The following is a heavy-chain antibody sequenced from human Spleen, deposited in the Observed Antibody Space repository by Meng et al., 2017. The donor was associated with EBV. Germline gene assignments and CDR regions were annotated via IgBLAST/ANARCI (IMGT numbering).Heavy chain of an antibody. CDR1: GGSITSGVYS. Sequence: HPPESRSGLVHASQTLSISCAVSGGSITSGVYSWSWIRQPPGKGLEWIGYIYRSGNSYYNPSLNSQPTMSLDTSKNQFSLELSSVAAADTAVYYCARTSVGSGSYSHDYWGQGILVTVSS. CDR3: ARTSVGSGSYSHDY. J-gene: IGHJ4*02. CDR2: IYRSGNS. D-gene: IGHD3-10*01. V-gene: IGHV4-30-2*01.